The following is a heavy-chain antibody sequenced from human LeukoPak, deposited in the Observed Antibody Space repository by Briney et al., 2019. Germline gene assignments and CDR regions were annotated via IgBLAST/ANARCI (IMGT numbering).Heavy chain of an antibody. V-gene: IGHV3-21*01. D-gene: IGHD6-13*01. CDR1: GFTFSSYS. J-gene: IGHJ6*03. CDR3: ARAQQPGYMDV. Sequence: GGSLRLSCAASGFTFSSYSMNWVRQAPGKGLEWVSSISSSSSYIYYADSVKGRFTISRDNAKNSLNLQMNSLRAEDTAVYYCARAQQPGYMDVWGKGTTVTVSS. CDR2: ISSSSSYI.